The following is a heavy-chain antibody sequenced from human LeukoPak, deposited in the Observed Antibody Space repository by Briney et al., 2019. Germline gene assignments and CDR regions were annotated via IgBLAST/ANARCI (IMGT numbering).Heavy chain of an antibody. J-gene: IGHJ4*02. CDR3: ARGRDGIPLY. V-gene: IGHV4-34*01. CDR1: GGSFSGYY. CDR2: INHSGST. D-gene: IGHD5-24*01. Sequence: PSETLSLTCAVYGGSFSGYYWSWIRQPPGKGLEWIGEINHSGSTNYNPSLKSRVTISVDMSKNQFSLKLSSVTAADTAVYYCARGRDGIPLYWGQGTLVTVSS.